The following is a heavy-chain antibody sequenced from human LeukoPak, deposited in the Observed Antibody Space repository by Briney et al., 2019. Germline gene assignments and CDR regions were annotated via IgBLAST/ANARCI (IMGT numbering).Heavy chain of an antibody. CDR1: GFTCSRLA. D-gene: IGHD3-22*01. V-gene: IGHV3-23*01. Sequence: GGSLRLSCAASGFTCSRLAMTWVRQAPGKGLEWVSTISASGPYYADAVRGRFTISRDNSRNTLSLQMDSLRAEDTAVYYCAKDHESDGYPCLDHWGLGTLVTVSS. CDR3: AKDHESDGYPCLDH. CDR2: ISASGP. J-gene: IGHJ4*02.